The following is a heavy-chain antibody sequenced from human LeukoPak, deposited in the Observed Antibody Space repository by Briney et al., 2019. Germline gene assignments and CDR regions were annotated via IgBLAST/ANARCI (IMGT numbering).Heavy chain of an antibody. J-gene: IGHJ4*02. V-gene: IGHV4-4*07. CDR2: IYTSGST. CDR1: GGSISSYY. CDR3: ARDGPDIVVVAXLXY. Sequence: SETLSLTCTVSGGSISSYYWSWIRQPAGKGLEWIGRIYTSGSTNYNPSLKSRVTMSVDTSKNQFSLKLSSVTAADTAVYYCARDGPDIVVVAXLXYXXQGTXXTV. D-gene: IGHD2-15*01.